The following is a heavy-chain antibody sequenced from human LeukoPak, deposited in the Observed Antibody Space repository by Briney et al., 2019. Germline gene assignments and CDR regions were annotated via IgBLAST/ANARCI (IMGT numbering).Heavy chain of an antibody. CDR1: GFTFDDYA. Sequence: RAGGSLRLSCAASGFTFDDYAMHWVRQAPGKGLEGVSGISWNSGSIGYADSVKGRFTISRDNAKNSLYLQMNSLRAEDTALYYCAKGSGYSYAVDYYYYGMDVWGQGTTVTVSS. J-gene: IGHJ6*02. D-gene: IGHD5-18*01. CDR2: ISWNSGSI. V-gene: IGHV3-9*01. CDR3: AKGSGYSYAVDYYYYGMDV.